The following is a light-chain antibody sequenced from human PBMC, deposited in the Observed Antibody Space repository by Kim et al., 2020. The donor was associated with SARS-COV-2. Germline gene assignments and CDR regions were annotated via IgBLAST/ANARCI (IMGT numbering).Light chain of an antibody. V-gene: IGKV3-11*01. CDR1: QSVSSY. J-gene: IGKJ3*01. CDR2: DAS. Sequence: EIVLTQSPDTLSLSPGERATLSCRASQSVSSYLAWYQQKPGQAPRLLIYDASNRATGIPARFSGSGSGTDFTLTISSLEPEDFAVYYCQQRSNWPPGVTFGPGTKVDIK. CDR3: QQRSNWPPGVT.